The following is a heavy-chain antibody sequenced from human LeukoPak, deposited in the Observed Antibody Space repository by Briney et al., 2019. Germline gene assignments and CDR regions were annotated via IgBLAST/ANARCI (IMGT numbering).Heavy chain of an antibody. J-gene: IGHJ5*02. CDR3: AFELPPNRFDP. V-gene: IGHV3-7*03. CDR1: GFTFSSYW. Sequence: GGSLRLSCAASGFTFSSYWMSWVRQAPGKGLEWVANIKQDGSEKYYVDSVKGRFTISRDNAKNSLYLQMNGLRAEDTALYYCAFELPPNRFDPWGQGTLVTVSS. CDR2: IKQDGSEK. D-gene: IGHD2-21*01.